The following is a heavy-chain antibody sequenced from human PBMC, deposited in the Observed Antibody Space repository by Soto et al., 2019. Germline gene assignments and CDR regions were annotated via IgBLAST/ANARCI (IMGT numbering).Heavy chain of an antibody. CDR1: GGSISSSSYY. J-gene: IGHJ4*02. CDR3: ARRIVVAGTVFDY. V-gene: IGHV4-39*01. D-gene: IGHD6-19*01. Sequence: QLQLQESGPGLVKPSETLSLTCTVSGGSISSSSYYWGWIRQPPGKGLEWIGSIYYSGSTYYNPSLERRVNISVDTSKNQFSLKLSSVTAADTAVYYCARRIVVAGTVFDYWGQGTLVTVSS. CDR2: IYYSGST.